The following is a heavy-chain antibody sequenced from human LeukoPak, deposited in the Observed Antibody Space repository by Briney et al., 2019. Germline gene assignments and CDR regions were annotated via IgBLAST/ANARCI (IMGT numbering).Heavy chain of an antibody. CDR1: GFIFSSYS. Sequence: GGSLRLPCAASGFIFSSYSMNWVRQAPGKGLEWVSYISSSSSTIYYADSVKGRFTISRDNAKNSLYLQMNSLRDEDTAVYYCARDSCGGDCYYAEYFQHWGQGTLVTVSS. D-gene: IGHD2-21*01. J-gene: IGHJ1*01. V-gene: IGHV3-48*02. CDR3: ARDSCGGDCYYAEYFQH. CDR2: ISSSSSTI.